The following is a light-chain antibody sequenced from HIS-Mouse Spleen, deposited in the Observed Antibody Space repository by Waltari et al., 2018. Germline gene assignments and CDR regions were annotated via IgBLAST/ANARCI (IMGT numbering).Light chain of an antibody. J-gene: IGLJ2*01. CDR2: EVS. V-gene: IGLV2-14*01. Sequence: QSALTQPASVSGSPGQSITISCTGTSSDVGGYNYVSWYKQHPGKAPKLMIYEVSNRPSGCSNRFSGSKAGNTASLTISGLQAEDEADYYCSSYTSSSTLVFGGGTKLTVL. CDR1: SSDVGGYNY. CDR3: SSYTSSSTLV.